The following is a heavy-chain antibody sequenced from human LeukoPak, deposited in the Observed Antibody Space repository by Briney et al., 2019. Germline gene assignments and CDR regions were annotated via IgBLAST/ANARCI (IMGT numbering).Heavy chain of an antibody. CDR1: GGTFSSYA. J-gene: IGHJ4*02. CDR3: AREGARYYYDSSGYSTSLFDY. V-gene: IGHV1-69*05. CDR2: IIPIFGTA. D-gene: IGHD3-22*01. Sequence: GASVKVSCKASGGTFSSYAISWVRQAPGQGLEWMGGIIPIFGTANYAQKFQGRVTITTDESTSTAYMELSSLRSEDTAVYYCAREGARYYYDSSGYSTSLFDYWGQGTLVTVSS.